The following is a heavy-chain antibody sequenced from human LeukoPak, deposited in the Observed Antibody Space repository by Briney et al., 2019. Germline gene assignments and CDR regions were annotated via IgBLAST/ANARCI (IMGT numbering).Heavy chain of an antibody. CDR1: GGSIRSYQ. CDR2: IYYSGST. D-gene: IGHD5-18*01. V-gene: IGHV4-59*01. CDR3: ARDQIQLHNFDI. Sequence: PSETLSLTCTVSGGSIRSYQWSWIRQPPGKGLEWIGYIYYSGSTNYNPSLKSRVTISVDTSKNQFSLKVRSVTAADTAVYYCARDQIQLHNFDIWGQGTLVTVSS. J-gene: IGHJ3*02.